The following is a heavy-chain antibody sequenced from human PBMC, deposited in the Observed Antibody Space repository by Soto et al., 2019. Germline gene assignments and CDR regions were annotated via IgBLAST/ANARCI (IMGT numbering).Heavy chain of an antibody. CDR1: GFTFSMYA. CDR2: ITGSGRST. Sequence: GVSLRLSCAASGFTFSMYAMTWVRQAPGKGLKWVSVITGSGRSTYYTDSVRGRFTISRDNSKDMVSLQMNSLRAEDTAVYGYAGVTDDRRNDYWGHGSLVPVSS. D-gene: IGHD3-9*01. CDR3: AGVTDDRRNDY. V-gene: IGHV3-23*01. J-gene: IGHJ4*01.